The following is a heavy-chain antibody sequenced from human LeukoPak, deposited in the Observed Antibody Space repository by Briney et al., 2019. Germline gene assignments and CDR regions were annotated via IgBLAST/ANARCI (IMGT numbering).Heavy chain of an antibody. CDR2: INHNGNVN. CDR3: ARADGSGWYLAGHYYYYGMDV. Sequence: GGSLRLSCAASGFTFSSYWMNWARQAPGKGLEWVASINHNGNVNYYVDSVKGRFTISRDNAKNSLYLQMSNLRAEDTAVYYCARADGSGWYLAGHYYYYGMDVWGQGTTVTDSS. J-gene: IGHJ6*02. D-gene: IGHD6-19*01. V-gene: IGHV3-7*03. CDR1: GFTFSSYW.